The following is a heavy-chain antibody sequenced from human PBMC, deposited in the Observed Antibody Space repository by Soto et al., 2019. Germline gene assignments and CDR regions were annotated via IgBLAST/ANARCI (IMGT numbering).Heavy chain of an antibody. Sequence: SETLSLTCTVSGGSISSGGYYWSWIRQHPGKGLEWIGYIYYSGSTYYNPSLKSRVTISVDTSKNQFSLKLSSVSAADTAVYFCTRGPSGDKVDYWGQGTLVTVSS. V-gene: IGHV4-31*03. CDR3: TRGPSGDKVDY. J-gene: IGHJ4*02. D-gene: IGHD7-27*01. CDR1: GGSISSGGYY. CDR2: IYYSGST.